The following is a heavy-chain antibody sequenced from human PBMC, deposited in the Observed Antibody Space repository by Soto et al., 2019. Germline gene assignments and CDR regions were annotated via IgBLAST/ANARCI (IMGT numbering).Heavy chain of an antibody. J-gene: IGHJ4*02. D-gene: IGHD5-18*01. V-gene: IGHV4-31*03. CDR3: ARGVDTAKAGH. CDR1: GGSISSGGYH. Sequence: SETLSLTCTVSGGSISSGGYHWSWIRQYPGKGLEWIGYIYYSGSTYYNPSLKGRFTISRDTSKNMLYLQMNSLRAEDTAVYYCARGVDTAKAGHWGQGTLVTVSS. CDR2: IYYSGST.